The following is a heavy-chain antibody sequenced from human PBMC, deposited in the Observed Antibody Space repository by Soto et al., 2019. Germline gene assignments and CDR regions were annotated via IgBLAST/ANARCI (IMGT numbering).Heavy chain of an antibody. V-gene: IGHV3-30-3*01. CDR3: ARRLTPSVTAMGY. D-gene: IGHD2-21*02. CDR1: GFTFSDYA. CDR2: ILGDGINK. Sequence: QVQLVESGGGVVQPGRSLRLSCSASGFTFSDYAINWVRQAPGKGLEWVASILGDGINKYIADSVKGRFIISRDNSKNTVLLQMSSLGPEDTAVYYCARRLTPSVTAMGYWGQGTLVTVSS. J-gene: IGHJ4*02.